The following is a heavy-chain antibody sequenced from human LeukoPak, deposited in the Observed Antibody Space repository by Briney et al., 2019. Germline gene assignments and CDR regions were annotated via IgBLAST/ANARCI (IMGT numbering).Heavy chain of an antibody. CDR1: GGSISSGGYY. Sequence: SETLSLTCTVSGGSISSGGYYWSWIRQHPGKGLEWIGYIYYSGSTYYNPSLKSRVTISVDTSKNQFSLKLNSVTAADTAVYYCARHLGLGTNYYYGMDVWGQGTTVTVSS. J-gene: IGHJ6*02. V-gene: IGHV4-31*03. CDR2: IYYSGST. CDR3: ARHLGLGTNYYYGMDV. D-gene: IGHD2-2*01.